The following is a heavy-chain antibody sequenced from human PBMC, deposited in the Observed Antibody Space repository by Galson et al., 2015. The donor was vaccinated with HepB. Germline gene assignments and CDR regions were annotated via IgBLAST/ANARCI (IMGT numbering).Heavy chain of an antibody. Sequence: TLSLTCAVSGGSISSGGYSWSWIRQPPGKGLEWIGYIYHSGSTYYNPSLKSRVTISVDRSKNQFSLKLSSVTAADTAVYYCARNPGAEGHFDYWGQGTLVTVSS. CDR2: IYHSGST. V-gene: IGHV4-30-2*01. CDR1: GGSISSGGYS. J-gene: IGHJ4*02. CDR3: ARNPGAEGHFDY. D-gene: IGHD3-10*01.